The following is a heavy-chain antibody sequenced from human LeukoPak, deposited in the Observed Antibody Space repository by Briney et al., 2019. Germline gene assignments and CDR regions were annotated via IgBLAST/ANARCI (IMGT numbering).Heavy chain of an antibody. D-gene: IGHD1-26*01. J-gene: IGHJ5*02. CDR1: GGSISSYY. Sequence: SETLSLTCTVSGGSISSYYWSWIRQPAGKGLEWIGRIYTSGSTNYNPSLTSRVTMSVATSKNQFSLKLSSVTAADTAVYYCARDLVGATEFDHWGQGTLVTVSS. CDR2: IYTSGST. CDR3: ARDLVGATEFDH. V-gene: IGHV4-4*07.